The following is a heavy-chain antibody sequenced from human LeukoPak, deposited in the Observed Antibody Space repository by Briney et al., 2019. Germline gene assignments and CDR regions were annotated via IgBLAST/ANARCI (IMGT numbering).Heavy chain of an antibody. J-gene: IGHJ4*02. CDR2: IYHSGST. Sequence: SETLSLTCAVSGGSISSSNWWSWVRQPPGKGLEWIGEIYHSGSTNYNPSLKSRVIISVDKSKNQFSLKLSSVTAADTALYYCASSYYYDSSGYIAVWGQGTLVTVSS. CDR3: ASSYYYDSSGYIAV. CDR1: GGSISSSNW. D-gene: IGHD3-22*01. V-gene: IGHV4-4*02.